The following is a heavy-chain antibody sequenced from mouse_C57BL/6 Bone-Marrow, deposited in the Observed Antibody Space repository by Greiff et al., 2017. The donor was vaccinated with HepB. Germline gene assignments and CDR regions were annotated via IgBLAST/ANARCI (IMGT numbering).Heavy chain of an antibody. CDR1: GYTFTSYW. D-gene: IGHD2-5*01. Sequence: VQLQQPGAELVKPGASVKLSCKASGYTFTSYWMHWVKQRPGQGLEWIGMIHPNSGSTNYNEKFKSKATLTVDKSSSTAYMQLSSLTSEDSAVYYCATPYDSKEFDYWGQGTTLTVSS. J-gene: IGHJ2*01. CDR2: IHPNSGST. V-gene: IGHV1-64*01. CDR3: ATPYDSKEFDY.